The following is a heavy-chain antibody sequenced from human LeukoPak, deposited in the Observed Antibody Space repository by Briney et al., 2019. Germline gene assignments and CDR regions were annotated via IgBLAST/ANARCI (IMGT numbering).Heavy chain of an antibody. V-gene: IGHV3-23*01. CDR1: GFTFSSYA. Sequence: GGSLRLSCAASGFTFSSYAMSWVRQAPGKGLEWVSAISGSGGSTYYADSVKGRFTISRDNSKNTLYLQMNSLRAEDTAVYYCARGAYYDSSGYYSYFDYWGQGTLVTVSS. D-gene: IGHD3-22*01. CDR2: ISGSGGST. J-gene: IGHJ4*02. CDR3: ARGAYYDSSGYYSYFDY.